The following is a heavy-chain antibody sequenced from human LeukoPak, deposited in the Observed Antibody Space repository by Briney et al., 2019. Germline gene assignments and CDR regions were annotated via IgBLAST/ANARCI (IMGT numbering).Heavy chain of an antibody. J-gene: IGHJ4*02. D-gene: IGHD6-13*01. CDR1: GFTFSDYY. Sequence: GGSLRLSCAASGFTFSDYYMSWIRQAPGKGLEWVANIKNDGAVKNYVDSVKGRFTISRDNAKNSLYLQMNSLRAEDTAVYYCAKDSYSKGDFWGQGVLVTVSS. CDR2: IKNDGAVK. V-gene: IGHV3-7*01. CDR3: AKDSYSKGDF.